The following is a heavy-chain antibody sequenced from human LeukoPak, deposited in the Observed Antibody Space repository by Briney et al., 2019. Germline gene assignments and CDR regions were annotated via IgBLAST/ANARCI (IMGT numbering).Heavy chain of an antibody. Sequence: GGSPRLSCVASGFTFSSYAMGWVRQAAGKGLEWLANIKGDGSDKNYVDSVKGRFTISRDNAKNSLFLQMSSLRGEDTALYYCATEHWGPNSWGQGTLVTVSS. V-gene: IGHV3-7*01. CDR1: GFTFSSYA. J-gene: IGHJ4*02. D-gene: IGHD3-16*01. CDR3: ATEHWGPNS. CDR2: IKGDGSDK.